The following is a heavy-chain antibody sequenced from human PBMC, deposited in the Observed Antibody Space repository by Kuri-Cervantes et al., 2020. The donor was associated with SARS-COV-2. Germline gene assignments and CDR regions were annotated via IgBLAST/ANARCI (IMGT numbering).Heavy chain of an antibody. CDR2: MSGSGAST. CDR1: GFGFSTNV. Sequence: GESLKISCAASGFGFSTNVMAWVRQAPGKGLEWVSTMSGSGASTHYADSVKDRFTISRDNSKNMLYLQMYSLRAEDTAVYYCAKTSGYNYYFAYWGQGSLVTVSS. D-gene: IGHD5-24*01. CDR3: AKTSGYNYYFAY. J-gene: IGHJ4*02. V-gene: IGHV3-23*01.